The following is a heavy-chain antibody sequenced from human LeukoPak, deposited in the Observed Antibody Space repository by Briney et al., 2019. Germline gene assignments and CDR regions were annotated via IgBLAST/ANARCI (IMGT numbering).Heavy chain of an antibody. J-gene: IGHJ4*02. V-gene: IGHV3-7*03. D-gene: IGHD3-9*01. CDR1: GFTFSNYW. Sequence: GGSLRLSCAASGFTFSNYWMSWVRQAPGKGLEWVANIRQDGNEKYYVGSVRGRFTISRDNAKNSLYLQMNSLRAEDTTVYYCARHYDILTGTFPYYWGQGTLVTVSS. CDR3: ARHYDILTGTFPYY. CDR2: IRQDGNEK.